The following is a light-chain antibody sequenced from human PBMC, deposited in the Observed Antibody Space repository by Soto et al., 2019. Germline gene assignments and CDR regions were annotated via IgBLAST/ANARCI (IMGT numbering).Light chain of an antibody. J-gene: IGKJ1*01. CDR1: QSVSSNY. CDR2: GAS. CDR3: QQYGHSPWT. Sequence: EIVLTQSPGTLSLSPGERATLSCRASQSVSSNYLAWYQQKPGQAPRLLIYGASSRATGIPDRFSGSGSGTDFTLTISRLEPEDFAVYYCQQYGHSPWTFGQGTKVEIK. V-gene: IGKV3-20*01.